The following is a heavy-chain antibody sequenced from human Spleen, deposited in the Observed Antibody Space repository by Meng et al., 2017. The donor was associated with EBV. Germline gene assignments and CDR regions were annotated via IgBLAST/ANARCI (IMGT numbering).Heavy chain of an antibody. CDR1: GGSISTDNW. V-gene: IGHV4-4*02. CDR3: ARGYCSSITCYDYFVY. D-gene: IGHD2-2*01. CDR2: IYHSGST. J-gene: IGHJ4*02. Sequence: HVQRQVRAPGLRKPSAPLSRTADVLGGSISTDNWWNWVRQPPGKGLEWIGEIYHSGSTNYNPSLKSRVTISVDKSKNQFSLNLSSVTAADTAVYYCARGYCSSITCYDYFVYWGQGILVTVSS.